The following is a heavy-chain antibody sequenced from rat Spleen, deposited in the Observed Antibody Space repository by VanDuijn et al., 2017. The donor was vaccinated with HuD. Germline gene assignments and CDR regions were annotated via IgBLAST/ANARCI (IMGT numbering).Heavy chain of an antibody. CDR2: ISYDGSST. V-gene: IGHV5-20*01. D-gene: IGHD5-1*01. CDR1: GFAFSDYY. CDR3: TNNWEAYY. J-gene: IGHJ2*01. Sequence: EVQLVESGGGLVQPGRSLKLSCAASGFAFSDYYMAWVRQAPTKGLEWVATISYDGSSTYYRDSVKGRFTISRDNAKSTLYLQMDSLRSEDTATYYCTNNWEAYYWGQGVMVTVSS.